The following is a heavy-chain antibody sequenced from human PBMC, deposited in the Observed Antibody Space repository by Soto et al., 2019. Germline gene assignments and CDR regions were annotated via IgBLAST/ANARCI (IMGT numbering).Heavy chain of an antibody. V-gene: IGHV4-4*02. J-gene: IGHJ6*02. CDR1: GDSIGSSKW. Sequence: PSETLSLTCGVSGDSIGSSKWWTWVRQTPGNGLEWIGKIDHNGVANYNPSLEGRVTISKDISKNQISLKVTSVTAADSAVYYCARMNRDYYYYGMDVWGQGATVTVSS. CDR3: ARMNRDYYYYGMDV. CDR2: IDHNGVA.